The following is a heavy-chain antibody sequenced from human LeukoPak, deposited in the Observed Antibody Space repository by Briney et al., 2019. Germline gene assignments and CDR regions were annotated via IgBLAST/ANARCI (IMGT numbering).Heavy chain of an antibody. CDR1: GGSFSGYY. J-gene: IGHJ6*02. V-gene: IGHV4-34*01. Sequence: PSETLSLTCAVYGGSFSGYYWSWIRQPPGKGLEWIGEINHSGSTNYNPFLKSRVTISVDTSKNQFSLKLSSVTAADTAVYYCARAQGRSSSWTYYYYGMDVWGQGTTVTVSS. D-gene: IGHD6-13*01. CDR2: INHSGST. CDR3: ARAQGRSSSWTYYYYGMDV.